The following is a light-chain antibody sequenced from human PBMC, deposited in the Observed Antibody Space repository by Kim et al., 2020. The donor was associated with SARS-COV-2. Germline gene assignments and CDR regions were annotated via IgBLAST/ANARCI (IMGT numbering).Light chain of an antibody. CDR2: QDN. Sequence: SYELTQPPSVSVSPGQTASITCSGDKLGDKHACWYQQKPGQFPVLVIYQDNKLPSGIPERFSGSNSGNTATLTITGTQAMDEADFYCQAWDTSTTYLFGT. CDR3: QAWDTSTTYL. CDR1: KLGDKH. V-gene: IGLV3-1*01. J-gene: IGLJ1*01.